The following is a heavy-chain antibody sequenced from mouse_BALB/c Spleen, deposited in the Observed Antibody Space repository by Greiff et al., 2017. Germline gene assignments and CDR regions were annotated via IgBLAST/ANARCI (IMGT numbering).Heavy chain of an antibody. D-gene: IGHD4-1*01. Sequence: QVQLKESGPGLVAPSQSLSITCTVSGFSLTGYGVNWVRLSPGKGLEWLGMIWGDGSTDYNSALKSRLSISKDNSKSQVFLKMNSLQTDGTDRYYCARDLGRGFADWGQGTLVTVSA. CDR2: IWGDGST. J-gene: IGHJ3*01. CDR3: ARDLGRGFAD. V-gene: IGHV2-6-7*01. CDR1: GFSLTGYG.